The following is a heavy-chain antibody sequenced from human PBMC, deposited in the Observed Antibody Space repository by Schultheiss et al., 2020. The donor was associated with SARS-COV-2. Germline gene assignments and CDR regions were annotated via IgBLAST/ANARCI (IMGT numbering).Heavy chain of an antibody. Sequence: SQTLSLTCTVSGCSISSGSYYWSWIRQPAGKGLEWIGRIYSSGSTNYNPSLKSRVTISVDTSKNQFSLKLNSVTAADTAVYYCARSSFGDYFDYWGQGTLVTVSS. CDR1: GCSISSGSYY. J-gene: IGHJ4*02. V-gene: IGHV4-61*02. CDR3: ARSSFGDYFDY. D-gene: IGHD2-15*01. CDR2: IYSSGST.